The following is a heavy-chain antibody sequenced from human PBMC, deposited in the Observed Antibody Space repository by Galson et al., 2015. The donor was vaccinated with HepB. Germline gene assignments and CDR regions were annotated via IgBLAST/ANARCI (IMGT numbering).Heavy chain of an antibody. D-gene: IGHD2-2*01. CDR2: IKKDGREI. CDR1: GFSFSNYY. J-gene: IGHJ4*02. CDR3: VRRGTDYSTSWSLFDC. Sequence: SLRLSCAASGFSFSNYYMGWVRQAPGKGLEWVASIKKDGREIYYVDSVKGRFTISRDNAKNSLYLQMNSLRADDTAVYYCVRRGTDYSTSWSLFDCWGQGTLVTVSS. V-gene: IGHV3-7*01.